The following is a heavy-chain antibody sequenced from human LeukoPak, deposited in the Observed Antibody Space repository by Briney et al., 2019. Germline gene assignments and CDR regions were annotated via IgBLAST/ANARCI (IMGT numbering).Heavy chain of an antibody. CDR1: GGSISSSSYY. V-gene: IGHV4-39*01. CDR2: IYYSGST. D-gene: IGHD2-2*02. CDR3: AGLCSSTSCYSFDY. Sequence: SETLSLTCTVSGGSISSSSYYWGWVRQPPGKGLEWIGSIYYSGSTYYNPSLKSRVTISVDTSKNQFSLKLSSVTAADTAVYYCAGLCSSTSCYSFDYWGQGTLVTVSS. J-gene: IGHJ4*02.